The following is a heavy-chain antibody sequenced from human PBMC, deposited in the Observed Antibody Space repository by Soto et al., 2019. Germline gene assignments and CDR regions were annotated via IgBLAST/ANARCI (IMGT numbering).Heavy chain of an antibody. J-gene: IGHJ6*02. V-gene: IGHV1-3*01. CDR1: GYTFTSYA. D-gene: IGHD2-15*01. Sequence: ASVKVSCKASGYTFTSYAMHWVRQAPGQRLELMGWINAGNGNTKYSQKFQGRVTITRDTSASTAYMELSSLRSEDTAVYYCARSVVVPTGYYGMDVWGQGTTVTVSS. CDR3: ARSVVVPTGYYGMDV. CDR2: INAGNGNT.